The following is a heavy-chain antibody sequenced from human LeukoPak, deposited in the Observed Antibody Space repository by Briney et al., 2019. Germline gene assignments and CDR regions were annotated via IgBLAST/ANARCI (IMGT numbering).Heavy chain of an antibody. CDR3: ARDLAGTTYYYYGMDV. CDR2: ISSSGSTI. D-gene: IGHD1-7*01. J-gene: IGHJ6*02. CDR1: GSTFSSYE. V-gene: IGHV3-48*03. Sequence: GGSLGLSCAASGSTFSSYEMNWVRQAPGKGLEWVSYISSSGSTIYYADSVKGRFTISRDNAKNSLYLQMNSLRAEDTAVYYCARDLAGTTYYYYGMDVWGQGTTVTVSS.